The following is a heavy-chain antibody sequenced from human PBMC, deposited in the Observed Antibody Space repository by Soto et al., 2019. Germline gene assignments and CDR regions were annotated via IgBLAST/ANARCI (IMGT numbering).Heavy chain of an antibody. CDR2: ISGSGGST. Sequence: EVQLLESGGGLVQPGGSLRLSCAASGFTFSSYAMSWVRQAPGKGLEWVSAISGSGGSTYYADSVKGRFTISRDNSKNTLYLQMNSLRAEDTAVYYCAKGIVVVAAEPRDAFDIWGQGTMLTVSS. CDR3: AKGIVVVAAEPRDAFDI. V-gene: IGHV3-23*01. CDR1: GFTFSSYA. J-gene: IGHJ3*02. D-gene: IGHD2-15*01.